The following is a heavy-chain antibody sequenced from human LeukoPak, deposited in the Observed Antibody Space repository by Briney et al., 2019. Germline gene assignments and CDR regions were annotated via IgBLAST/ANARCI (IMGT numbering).Heavy chain of an antibody. CDR2: IYTSGST. CDR1: GGSISSYY. J-gene: IGHJ3*02. Sequence: SETLSLTCTVSGGSISSYYWSWIRQPAGKGLEWIGGIYTSGSTNYNPSLKSRVTISVDTSKNQFSLKLSSVTAADAAVYYCARVGGTAIRGDAFDIWGQGTMVTVSS. CDR3: ARVGGTAIRGDAFDI. V-gene: IGHV4-4*07. D-gene: IGHD2-21*02.